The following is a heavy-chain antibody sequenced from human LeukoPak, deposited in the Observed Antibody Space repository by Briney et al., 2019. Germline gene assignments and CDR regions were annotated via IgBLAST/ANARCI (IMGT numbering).Heavy chain of an antibody. CDR2: ITSSSSII. J-gene: IGHJ3*02. D-gene: IGHD2-21*01. V-gene: IGHV3-48*02. Sequence: GGSLRLSCAASGFTFNSYSMNWVRQAPGKGLEWLPFITSSSSIIYYADSVKGRFTISRDNAKKSLYLQMNSLRDEDTAVYYCTRDLFNAFDIWGQGTMVTVSS. CDR3: TRDLFNAFDI. CDR1: GFTFNSYS.